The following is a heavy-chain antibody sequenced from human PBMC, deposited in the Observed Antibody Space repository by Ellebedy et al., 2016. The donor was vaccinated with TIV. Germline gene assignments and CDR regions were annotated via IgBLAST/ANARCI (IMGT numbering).Heavy chain of an antibody. CDR3: ARSLTFVVVGEFWD. Sequence: ASVKVSXXASGYTFTSYGISWVRQAPGQGLEWMGWISAYNGNTNYAQKLQGRVTMTTDTSTSTAYMELRSLRSDDTAVYYCARSLTFVVVGEFWDWGQGTLVTVSS. CDR1: GYTFTSYG. CDR2: ISAYNGNT. D-gene: IGHD2-21*01. J-gene: IGHJ4*02. V-gene: IGHV1-18*01.